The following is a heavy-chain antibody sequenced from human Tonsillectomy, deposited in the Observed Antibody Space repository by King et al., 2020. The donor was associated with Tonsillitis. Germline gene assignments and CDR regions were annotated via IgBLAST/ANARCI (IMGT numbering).Heavy chain of an antibody. CDR1: GFTFNNYG. D-gene: IGHD3-22*01. V-gene: IGHV3-30*18. Sequence: VQLVQSGGGVVQPGRSLRLSCAASGFTFNNYGMHWVRQAPGKGLEWVAVISYDGSSKYYADSVKGRFTISRDNSKNTLDLQMNSLRAGDTAVYYCAKVYYDSSDYYHPLTGGMDVWGQGTTVTVSS. J-gene: IGHJ6*02. CDR2: ISYDGSSK. CDR3: AKVYYDSSDYYHPLTGGMDV.